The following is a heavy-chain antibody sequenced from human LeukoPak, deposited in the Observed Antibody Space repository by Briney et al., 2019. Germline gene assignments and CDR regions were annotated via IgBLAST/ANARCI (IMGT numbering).Heavy chain of an antibody. CDR3: ARETYSNILTGTDY. CDR1: GYTFTTYG. V-gene: IGHV1-18*01. J-gene: IGHJ4*02. Sequence: ASVKLSCKASGYTFTTYGLSWVRHAPGQGLEWLGWISTYDNNVKYSQSLQGRLTMTIDTSTSTAYMELRSLTSDDTAVYYCARETYSNILTGTDYWGPGTLVTVSS. CDR2: ISTYDNNV. D-gene: IGHD3-9*01.